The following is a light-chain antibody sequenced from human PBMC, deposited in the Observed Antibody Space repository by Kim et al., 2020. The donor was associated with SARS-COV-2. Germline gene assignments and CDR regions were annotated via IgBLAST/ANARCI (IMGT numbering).Light chain of an antibody. V-gene: IGLV3-19*01. J-gene: IGLJ2*01. CDR2: GKN. CDR3: NSRDSNDNVV. Sequence: VALGQKVRIACQEDSLRSYYATWYQQKPGQATILVIYGKNNRPSGIPDRFSGSSSGNTASLTITGTQAGDEADYYCNSRDSNDNVVFGGGTELTVL. CDR1: SLRSYY.